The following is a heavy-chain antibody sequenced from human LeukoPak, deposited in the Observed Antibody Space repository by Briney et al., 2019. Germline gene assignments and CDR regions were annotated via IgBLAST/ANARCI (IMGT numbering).Heavy chain of an antibody. V-gene: IGHV3-7*01. J-gene: IGHJ4*02. CDR2: IKPDGSAQ. CDR1: GFTFSSNW. CDR3: ARANNSSWHN. D-gene: IGHD6-13*01. Sequence: GSLRLSCATSGFTFSSNWMSWVRHVPGRGLDWVANIKPDGSAQYYAASVKGRFTVSRDNAKNSPYLRMNSLRVEDTAVYYCARANNSSWHNWGQGTLVTVSA.